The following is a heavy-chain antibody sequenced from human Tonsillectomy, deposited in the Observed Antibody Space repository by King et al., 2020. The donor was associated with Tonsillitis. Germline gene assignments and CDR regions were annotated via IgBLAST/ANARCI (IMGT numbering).Heavy chain of an antibody. CDR3: ARAGYSSSWYPYYYYMDV. CDR1: GDSVSSNSAA. Sequence: VQLQQSGPGLVKPSQTLSLTCAISGDSVSSNSAAWNWIRQSPSRGLEWLGRTYDRSKWYNDYAVAVKSRITINPDTSKNQFSLQLNSVTPEDTAVYYCARAGYSSSWYPYYYYMDVLGKGTSVTVSS. D-gene: IGHD6-13*01. V-gene: IGHV6-1*01. J-gene: IGHJ6*03. CDR2: TYDRSKWYN.